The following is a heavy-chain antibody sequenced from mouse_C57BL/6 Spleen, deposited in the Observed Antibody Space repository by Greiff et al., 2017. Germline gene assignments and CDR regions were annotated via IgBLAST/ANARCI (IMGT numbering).Heavy chain of an antibody. CDR3: ARLITTIVANWYFGG. CDR1: GYTFTSYW. J-gene: IGHJ1*03. Sequence: VQLQQPGAELVRPGSSVKLSCKASGYTFTSYWMHWVKQRPRQGLEWIGNIDPSDSETHYNQKFKDKATLTVDKSSSTAYMQLSSLTSEDSAVYYCARLITTIVANWYFGGWGTGTTVTVSS. CDR2: IDPSDSET. D-gene: IGHD1-1*01. V-gene: IGHV1-52*01.